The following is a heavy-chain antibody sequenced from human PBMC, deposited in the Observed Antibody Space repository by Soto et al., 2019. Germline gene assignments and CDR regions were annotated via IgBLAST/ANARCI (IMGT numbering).Heavy chain of an antibody. V-gene: IGHV3-30*03. CDR2: ISYDGSKK. D-gene: IGHD1-26*01. J-gene: IGHJ5*02. CDR3: PRGYTRVYPSNCFDP. CDR1: GFTFSSYG. Sequence: QVQLVESGGGVVQPGRSLRLSCAASGFTFSSYGMHWVRQAPGKGLEWVAVISYDGSKKYYADSVKGRFTISRDNSKNTLFLQMDSLREGDTAVYYCPRGYTRVYPSNCFDPGAREPWSPSPQ.